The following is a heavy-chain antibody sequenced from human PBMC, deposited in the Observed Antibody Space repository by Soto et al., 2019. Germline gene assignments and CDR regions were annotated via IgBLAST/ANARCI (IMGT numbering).Heavy chain of an antibody. D-gene: IGHD7-27*01. V-gene: IGHV3-53*01. CDR1: GFTVSDNR. Sequence: GGPLRLSCVVSGFTVSDNRMTWVRQAPGQGLEWVADLYFYGSANYADSVRGRFTISKDDSKNTLYLQMNNVRAEDTAVYYCARVGTSESFFDYWGQGTLVTVSS. J-gene: IGHJ4*02. CDR2: LYFYGSA. CDR3: ARVGTSESFFDY.